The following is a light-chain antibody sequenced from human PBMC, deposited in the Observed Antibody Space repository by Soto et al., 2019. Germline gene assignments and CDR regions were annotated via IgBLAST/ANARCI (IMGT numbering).Light chain of an antibody. CDR1: SSDVGGYNY. CDR2: EVS. Sequence: QSALTQPASVSGSPGQSITISCTGTSSDVGGYNYVSWYQQHPGKAPNLMIYEVSNRPSGVSNRFSGSKSGNTASLTISGLQAEDEADYYCSSYTSISTLVFGGGTKLTVL. V-gene: IGLV2-14*01. J-gene: IGLJ2*01. CDR3: SSYTSISTLV.